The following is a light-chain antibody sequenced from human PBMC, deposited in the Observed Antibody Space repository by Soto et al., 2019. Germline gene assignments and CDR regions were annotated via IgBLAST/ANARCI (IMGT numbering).Light chain of an antibody. V-gene: IGKV1-27*01. J-gene: IGKJ1*01. CDR2: AAS. CDR3: QKYNSAPQT. Sequence: DIQMTQSPSSLSASVGDRVTITCRASQGISKYLAWYQQKPGKVPTLLIYAASTLQSGVPSRFSGSGSGTNFTLTISSLQPEDVATYYCQKYNSAPQTFGQGTKVDIK. CDR1: QGISKY.